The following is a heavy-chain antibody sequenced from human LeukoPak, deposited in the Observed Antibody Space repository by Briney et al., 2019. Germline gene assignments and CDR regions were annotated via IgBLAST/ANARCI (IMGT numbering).Heavy chain of an antibody. D-gene: IGHD6-19*01. CDR2: IRYDGSNK. V-gene: IGHV3-30*02. J-gene: IGHJ4*02. Sequence: GGSLRLSCAASGFTFRNFGLHWVRQAPGKGLVWVAFIRYDGSNKYYVDSVKGRFTISRDNSKNTLSLQMNSLRPEDTAVYYCARKGFGSITVPGTFDYWGQGILVTVSS. CDR1: GFTFRNFG. CDR3: ARKGFGSITVPGTFDY.